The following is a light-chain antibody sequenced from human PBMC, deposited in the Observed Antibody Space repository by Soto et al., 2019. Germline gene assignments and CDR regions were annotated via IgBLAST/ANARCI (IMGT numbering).Light chain of an antibody. CDR2: AAS. CDR1: VNVDTY. CDR3: QQTYSTPPA. V-gene: IGKV1-39*01. Sequence: DIQVTQSPSSLSSSVGDRVTITCRASVNVDTYVNWYQQIPGKAPSLLISAASTLQSGVPSRFRGSGSVTSFSLTIDSLQPEDFAVYYCQQTYSTPPAFGQGTKVDIK. J-gene: IGKJ1*01.